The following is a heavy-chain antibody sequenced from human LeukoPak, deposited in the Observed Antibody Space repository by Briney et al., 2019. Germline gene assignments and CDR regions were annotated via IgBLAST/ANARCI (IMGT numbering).Heavy chain of an antibody. CDR3: AKTLAGPFEYFQH. J-gene: IGHJ1*01. CDR1: GFTFDDYA. D-gene: IGHD6-19*01. Sequence: QPGRSLRLSCAASGFTFDDYAMHWVRQAPGKGLEWVSGISWNGDTIDYADSVKGRFTISRDNAKNSLYLQMNSLRAEGTALYYCAKTLAGPFEYFQHWGQGTPVTVSS. V-gene: IGHV3-9*01. CDR2: ISWNGDTI.